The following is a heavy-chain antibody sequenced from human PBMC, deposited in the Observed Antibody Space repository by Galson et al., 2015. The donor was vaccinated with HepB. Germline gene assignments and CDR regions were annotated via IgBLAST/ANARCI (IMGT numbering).Heavy chain of an antibody. CDR3: ARGSVAVAGTGYYYYGMDV. CDR2: LIPLLGIE. CDR1: GGTFSSYV. Sequence: SVKVSCKASGGTFSSYVISWVRQAPGQGLEWMGRLIPLLGIENYAQKFQGRVTITADRSTSTAYMGLKSLRSDDTAVYYCARGSVAVAGTGYYYYGMDVWGQGTTVIVSS. J-gene: IGHJ6*02. D-gene: IGHD6-19*01. V-gene: IGHV1-69*04.